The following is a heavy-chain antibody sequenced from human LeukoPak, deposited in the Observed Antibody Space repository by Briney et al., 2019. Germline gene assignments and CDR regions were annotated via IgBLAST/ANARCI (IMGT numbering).Heavy chain of an antibody. CDR1: GFTCSSYS. Sequence: GGSLRLSCAASGFTCSSYSMSWVRQAPGKGLEWVANIKQDGSEKYYVDSVKGRFTISRDNAKNSLYLQMNSLRAEDTAVYYCARDRADYYYYYMDVWGKGTTVTVSS. CDR3: ARDRADYYYYYMDV. V-gene: IGHV3-7*01. CDR2: IKQDGSEK. J-gene: IGHJ6*03.